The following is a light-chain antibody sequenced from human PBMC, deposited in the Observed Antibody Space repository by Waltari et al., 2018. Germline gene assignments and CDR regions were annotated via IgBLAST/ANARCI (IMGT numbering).Light chain of an antibody. Sequence: DIVMTQSPESLAVSLGERATINCKSSESVLYSSNNKNHLAWYQQKPGQPPKLLLYWASTRKSGVPDRFGGSGSETDFTLTVTSLQAEDAAVYYCQQYYSTPLTFGGGTRVEI. CDR1: ESVLYSSNNKNH. V-gene: IGKV4-1*01. J-gene: IGKJ4*01. CDR3: QQYYSTPLT. CDR2: WAS.